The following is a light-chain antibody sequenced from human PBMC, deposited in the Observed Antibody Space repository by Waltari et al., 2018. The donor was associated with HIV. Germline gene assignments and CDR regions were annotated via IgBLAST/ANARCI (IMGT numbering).Light chain of an antibody. V-gene: IGKV4-1*01. J-gene: IGKJ2*01. CDR3: QQYHSVPYT. Sequence: IVVTLYPDSLVVSLGERATINCRSSRHLLYGDNHKNDVAWYRQKPGQPPKLLIYWASTRESGVPDRLSGSGSGTDFALTISNLQPEDVAVYYCQQYHSVPYTFGQGTRLEI. CDR1: RHLLYGDNHKND. CDR2: WAS.